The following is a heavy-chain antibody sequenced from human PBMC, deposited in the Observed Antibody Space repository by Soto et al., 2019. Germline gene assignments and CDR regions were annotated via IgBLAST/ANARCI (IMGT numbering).Heavy chain of an antibody. J-gene: IGHJ4*02. CDR2: IVVGSGNT. Sequence: SVKVSCKASGFTFTSSAVQWVRQARGQRLEWIGWIVVGSGNTNYAQKFQERVTITRDKSTSTAYMELSSLRSEDTAVYYCAALAVGATTTGHFDYWGQGTLVTVSS. V-gene: IGHV1-58*01. CDR1: GFTFTSSA. D-gene: IGHD1-26*01. CDR3: AALAVGATTTGHFDY.